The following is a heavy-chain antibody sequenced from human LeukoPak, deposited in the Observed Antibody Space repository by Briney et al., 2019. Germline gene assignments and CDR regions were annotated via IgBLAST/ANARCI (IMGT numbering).Heavy chain of an antibody. Sequence: GGSLRLSCAASGFTFSTNCMTWVRQAPGKGLEWGSTIYSGGTTYNSYSVEGRFTISRHNSRNTLYLQMNSLRAEDTAVYYCARVDTVMTYYFDLWGQGT. CDR1: GFTFSTNC. CDR2: IYSGGTT. D-gene: IGHD5-18*01. V-gene: IGHV3-53*04. J-gene: IGHJ4*02. CDR3: ARVDTVMTYYFDL.